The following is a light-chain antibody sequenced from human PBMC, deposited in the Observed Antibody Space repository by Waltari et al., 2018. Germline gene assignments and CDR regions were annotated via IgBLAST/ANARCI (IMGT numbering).Light chain of an antibody. V-gene: IGKV3-15*01. CDR1: QSVTTN. Sequence: EIVLTQSPATLSVSPGGRATLSCRASQSVTTNVAWYQQRPGQAPSLLIYDASTRATGVPARFSGSGSGTEFTLTISSLQSTDFAVYYCQQYDDWSFGQGTKLEIK. J-gene: IGKJ2*01. CDR3: QQYDDWS. CDR2: DAS.